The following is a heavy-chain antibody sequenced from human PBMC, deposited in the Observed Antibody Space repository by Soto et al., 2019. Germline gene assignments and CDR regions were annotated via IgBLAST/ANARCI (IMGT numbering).Heavy chain of an antibody. D-gene: IGHD1-1*01. J-gene: IGHJ4*02. V-gene: IGHV1-18*01. CDR1: GYTFSTYG. CDR2: ISVYNGNT. CDR3: ARDPQLERRREFDY. Sequence: QVQLVQSGAEVKKPGASVKVSCKASGYTFSTYGISWVRQAPGQGLEGLGWISVYNGNTNYAQSLQGRVTMTTDTSTSTAYMELRSLRSDDTAVYYCARDPQLERRREFDYWGQGTLVTVSS.